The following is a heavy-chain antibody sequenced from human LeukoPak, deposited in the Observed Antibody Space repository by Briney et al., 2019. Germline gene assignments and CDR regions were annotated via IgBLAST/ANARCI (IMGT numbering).Heavy chain of an antibody. CDR1: GYTFTSYY. CDR2: INPSGGST. V-gene: IGHV1-46*01. D-gene: IGHD7-27*01. CDR3: ARNSDWGKGRGAFDI. Sequence: GASVKVSCKASGYTFTSYYMHWVRQAPGQGLEWMGIINPSGGSTSYAQKFQGRVTMTRDTSTSTVYMELSSLRSEDTAVYYCARNSDWGKGRGAFDIWGQGTMVTVSS. J-gene: IGHJ3*02.